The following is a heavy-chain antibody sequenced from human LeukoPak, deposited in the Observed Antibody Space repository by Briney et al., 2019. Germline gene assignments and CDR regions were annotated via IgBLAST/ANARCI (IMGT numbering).Heavy chain of an antibody. J-gene: IGHJ4*02. CDR2: IKQDGSER. CDR3: ARDFRLFDY. Sequence: GGSLRLSCAGSGFTFSTSWMSWVRQAPGKGLEWVANIKQDGSERNYVDSVKGRFTISRDNAENSLYLQMNSLRAEDTAVYYCARDFRLFDYWGQGTLVTVSS. V-gene: IGHV3-7*01. CDR1: GFTFSTSW.